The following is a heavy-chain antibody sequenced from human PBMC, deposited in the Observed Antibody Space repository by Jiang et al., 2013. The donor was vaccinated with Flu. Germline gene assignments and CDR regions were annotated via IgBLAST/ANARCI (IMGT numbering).Heavy chain of an antibody. CDR2: ISGYNGDT. V-gene: IGHV1-18*01. J-gene: IGHJ4*02. D-gene: IGHD2-21*01. Sequence: WISGYNGDTNHAQNLQGRVTMTTDTSTSTAYMELSSLRSEDTAVYYCATLRCGYWGQGTLVTVSS. CDR3: ATLRCGY.